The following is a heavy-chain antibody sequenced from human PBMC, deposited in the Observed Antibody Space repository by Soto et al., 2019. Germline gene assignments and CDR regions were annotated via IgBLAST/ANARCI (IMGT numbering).Heavy chain of an antibody. CDR3: ARAEGTVTTFDY. D-gene: IGHD4-17*01. V-gene: IGHV4-4*02. Sequence: QVQLQESGPGLVKPSGTLSLTCAVSGGSISSSNWWSWVRQPPGKGLEWIGEIYHSGSTNYNPALKSRVTTSVDKSKNQFSLKLSSVTAADTAVYYCARAEGTVTTFDYWGQGTLVTVSS. CDR1: GGSISSSNW. CDR2: IYHSGST. J-gene: IGHJ4*02.